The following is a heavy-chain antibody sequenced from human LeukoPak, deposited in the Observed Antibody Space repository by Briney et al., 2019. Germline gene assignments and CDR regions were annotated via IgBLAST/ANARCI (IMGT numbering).Heavy chain of an antibody. Sequence: SETLSLTCAVYGGSFSGYYWSWIRQPPGKGLEWIGEINHSGSTNYNPSLKSRVTISVDTSKNQFSLKLNSVTAADTAVYYCARDLYDILTGYYPNWFDPWGQGTLVTVSS. CDR3: ARDLYDILTGYYPNWFDP. CDR2: INHSGST. D-gene: IGHD3-9*01. J-gene: IGHJ5*02. CDR1: GGSFSGYY. V-gene: IGHV4-34*01.